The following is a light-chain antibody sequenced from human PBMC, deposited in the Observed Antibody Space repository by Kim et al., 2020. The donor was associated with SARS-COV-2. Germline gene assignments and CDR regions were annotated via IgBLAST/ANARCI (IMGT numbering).Light chain of an antibody. CDR1: QSISSW. J-gene: IGKJ2*01. V-gene: IGKV1-5*03. CDR2: KAS. Sequence: DIQMTQSPSTLSASVGDRVTITCRASQSISSWLAWYQQKPGKAPKLLIYKASSLESGVPTRFSGSGSGTEFTLTISSLQPDDFATYYCQQYNSYPYTFGQGTKLEI. CDR3: QQYNSYPYT.